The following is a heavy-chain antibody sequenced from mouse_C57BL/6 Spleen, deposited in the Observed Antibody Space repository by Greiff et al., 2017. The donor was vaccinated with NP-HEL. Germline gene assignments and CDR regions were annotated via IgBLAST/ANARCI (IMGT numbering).Heavy chain of an antibody. CDR1: GYTFTSYD. CDR2: IYPRDGST. D-gene: IGHD1-1*01. Sequence: QVQLQQSGPELVKPGASVKLSCKASGYTFTSYDINWVKQRPGQGLEWIGWIYPRDGSTKYNEKFKGKATLTVDTSSSTAYMELHSLTSEDSAVYFCARKGFYYGSSPWFAYWGQGTLVTVSA. J-gene: IGHJ3*01. CDR3: ARKGFYYGSSPWFAY. V-gene: IGHV1-85*01.